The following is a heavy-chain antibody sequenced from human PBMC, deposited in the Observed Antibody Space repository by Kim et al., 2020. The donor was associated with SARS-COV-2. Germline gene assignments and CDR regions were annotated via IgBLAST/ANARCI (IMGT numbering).Heavy chain of an antibody. CDR1: GFTFSDYY. CDR3: ARDRPPGWGNSSGWYHGYYFDY. V-gene: IGHV3-11*01. J-gene: IGHJ4*02. CDR2: ISSSGSTI. D-gene: IGHD6-19*01. Sequence: GGSLRLSCAASGFTFSDYYMSWIRQAPGKGLEWVSYISSSGSTIYYADSVKGRFTISRDNAKNSLYLQMNSLRAEDTAVYYCARDRPPGWGNSSGWYHGYYFDYCGQGTLLTVSS.